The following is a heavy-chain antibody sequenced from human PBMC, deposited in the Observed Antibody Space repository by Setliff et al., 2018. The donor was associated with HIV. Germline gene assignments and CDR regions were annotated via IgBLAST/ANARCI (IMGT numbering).Heavy chain of an antibody. J-gene: IGHJ6*03. CDR3: ASRSYVSSDYYYYMDV. D-gene: IGHD5-18*01. CDR1: GYTFTSYG. V-gene: IGHV1-18*01. CDR2: ISAYNGNT. Sequence: ASVKVSCKASGYTFTSYGISWVRQSPGQGLEWMVWISAYNGNTNYAQKLQGRVTMTTDTSTSTVYMEVRSLRSDDTAVYYCASRSYVSSDYYYYMDVWGKGTTVTVSS.